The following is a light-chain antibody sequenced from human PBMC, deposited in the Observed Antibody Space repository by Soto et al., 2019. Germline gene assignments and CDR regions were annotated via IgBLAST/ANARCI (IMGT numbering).Light chain of an antibody. J-gene: IGKJ5*01. CDR3: QQYNNWPPIT. Sequence: DIQMTQSPSTLSGSVVDRVTITCRASQTISSWLAWYQQKPGKAPKLLIYKASTLKSGVPSRFSGSGSGTEFTLTISSLQPDDFAVYYCQQYNNWPPITFGQGTRLEIK. V-gene: IGKV1-5*03. CDR2: KAS. CDR1: QTISSW.